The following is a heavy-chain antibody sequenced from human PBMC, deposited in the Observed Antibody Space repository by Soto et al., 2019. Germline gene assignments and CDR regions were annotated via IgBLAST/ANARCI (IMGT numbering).Heavy chain of an antibody. V-gene: IGHV1-18*01. J-gene: IGHJ6*03. CDR1: GYTFTSYG. Sequence: QVQLVQSGAEVKKPGASVKVSCKASGYTFTSYGISWVRQAPGQGLEWMGWISAYNGNTNYAQKLQGRVTMTTDTSTSTAYMELRSLRSDDTAVYYCARVGGSIVVVPAAISSDYFYYYMDVWGKGTTVTVSS. D-gene: IGHD2-2*01. CDR3: ARVGGSIVVVPAAISSDYFYYYMDV. CDR2: ISAYNGNT.